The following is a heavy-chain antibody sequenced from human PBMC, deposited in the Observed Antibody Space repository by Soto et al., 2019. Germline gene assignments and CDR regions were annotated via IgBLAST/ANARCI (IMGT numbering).Heavy chain of an antibody. CDR2: IYWDDAP. CDR3: AHAFGGTSWPNDAFDV. D-gene: IGHD3-16*01. CDR1: GFSFSADGVG. V-gene: IGHV2-5*02. J-gene: IGHJ3*01. Sequence: QITLKESGPTLVKPTQTLTLTCIFSGFSFSADGVGVGWIRQPPGKALEWLALIYWDDAPRNRPSLKSRLTITKASSKTQAVLTMTNMDPLDTATYSCAHAFGGTSWPNDAFDVWGQGTVVTVSS.